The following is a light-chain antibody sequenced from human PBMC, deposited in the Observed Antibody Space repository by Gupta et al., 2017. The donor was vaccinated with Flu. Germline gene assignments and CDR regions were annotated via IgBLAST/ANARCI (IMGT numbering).Light chain of an antibody. CDR2: AAS. Sequence: EIVMTQSPATLSVSPGERATLSCRASQSVSSNLAWYQQKPGQAPRLLIYAASTRATGIPARFSGIGSGTEGTLTISSLQAEECEVYYCQQYNDWHPLALTFGGGTKVEIK. J-gene: IGKJ4*01. CDR3: QQYNDWHPLALT. V-gene: IGKV3-15*01. CDR1: QSVSSN.